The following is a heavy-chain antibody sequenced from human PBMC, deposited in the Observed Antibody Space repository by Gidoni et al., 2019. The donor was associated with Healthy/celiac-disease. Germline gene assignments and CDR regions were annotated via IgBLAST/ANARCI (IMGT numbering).Heavy chain of an antibody. D-gene: IGHD2-15*01. CDR1: GFTFSIYW. CDR2: IKQDGSEK. V-gene: IGHV3-7*03. CDR3: ARDGGYCSGGSCYEDY. J-gene: IGHJ4*02. Sequence: EVQLVESGGGLVQPGGSLRLSCAAAGFTFSIYWMSWVRQAPGKGLEWVANIKQDGSEKYYVDSVKSRFTISRDNAKNSLYLQMNSLRAEDTAVYYCARDGGYCSGGSCYEDYWGQGTLVTVSS.